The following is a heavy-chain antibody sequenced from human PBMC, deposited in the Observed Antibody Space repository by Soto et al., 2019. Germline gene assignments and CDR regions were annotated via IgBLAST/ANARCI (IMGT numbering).Heavy chain of an antibody. CDR1: GGSFSGYY. J-gene: IGHJ4*02. CDR2: INQSGST. V-gene: IGHV4-34*01. D-gene: IGHD6-13*01. CDR3: ARGQPVHSNSWYLNY. Sequence: QVQLQQWGAGLLKPSETLSLTCAVYGGSFSGYYWSWIRQPPGKGLEWIGEINQSGSTNYNSSLKSRVTISVDSSKNQFSLNLSSVTAADTAVYYCARGQPVHSNSWYLNYWGQGTLVTVSS.